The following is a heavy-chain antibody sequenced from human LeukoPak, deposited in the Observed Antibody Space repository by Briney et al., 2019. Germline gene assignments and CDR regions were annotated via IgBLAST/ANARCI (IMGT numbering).Heavy chain of an antibody. D-gene: IGHD3-16*01. V-gene: IGHV3-74*01. Sequence: GGSLRLSCAASGITFSNYWIHWVRQAPGEGLVWVSRIKPDGSSTNYADSVKGRFTISRDNAKNTVFLQMNSLRAEDTAVYYCAGGRGSYGLWDTWGQGTLVSVSS. CDR3: AGGRGSYGLWDT. CDR2: IKPDGSST. CDR1: GITFSNYW. J-gene: IGHJ5*02.